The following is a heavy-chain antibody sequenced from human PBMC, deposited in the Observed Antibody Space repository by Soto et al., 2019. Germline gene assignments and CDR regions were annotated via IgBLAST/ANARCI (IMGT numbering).Heavy chain of an antibody. CDR2: IYSGGST. Sequence: EVQLVETGGGLIQPEGSLRLSCAASGFTVSSNYMSWFRQAPGRGLEWVSVIYSGGSTYYADSVKGRFTISRDNSKNTLYLQMNSLRAEDTAVYYCARDPKMGYWGQGTLVTVSS. CDR1: GFTVSSNY. CDR3: ARDPKMGY. V-gene: IGHV3-53*02. D-gene: IGHD2-8*01. J-gene: IGHJ4*02.